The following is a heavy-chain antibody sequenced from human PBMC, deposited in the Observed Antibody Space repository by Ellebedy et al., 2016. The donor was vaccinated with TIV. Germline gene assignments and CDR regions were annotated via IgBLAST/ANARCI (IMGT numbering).Heavy chain of an antibody. J-gene: IGHJ4*02. CDR2: INPNSGGT. D-gene: IGHD4-17*01. Sequence: AASVKVSCKASGYTFTGYYMHWVRQAPGQGLEWMGWINPNSGGTNYAQKFQGRVTMTWDTSSTTANMDLSRLRSDDTAVYYCDLRGPYGDYTWGQGTLVTVSS. V-gene: IGHV1-2*02. CDR3: DLRGPYGDYT. CDR1: GYTFTGYY.